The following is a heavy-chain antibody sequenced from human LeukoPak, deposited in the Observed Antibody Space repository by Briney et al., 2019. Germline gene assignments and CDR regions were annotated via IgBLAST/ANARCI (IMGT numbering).Heavy chain of an antibody. CDR3: ARGPDGFGGVIVPLN. CDR2: INHSGST. V-gene: IGHV4-39*07. D-gene: IGHD3-16*02. Sequence: PSETLSLTCTVSGGSISSGSYYWSWIRQPPGKGLEWIGEINHSGSTNYNPSLKSRVTISVDTSKNQFSLKLSSVTAADTAVYYCARGPDGFGGVIVPLNWGQGTLVTVSS. J-gene: IGHJ4*02. CDR1: GGSISSGSYY.